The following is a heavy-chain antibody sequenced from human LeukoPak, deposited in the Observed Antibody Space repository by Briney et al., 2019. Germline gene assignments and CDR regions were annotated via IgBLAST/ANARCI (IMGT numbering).Heavy chain of an antibody. V-gene: IGHV3-48*02. CDR2: MSSSGGAI. J-gene: IGHJ3*02. Sequence: GGSLRLSCTASGFTFSYYSMNWVRQAPGKGLEWVSYMSSSGGAIFYADSVKGRFTISRDNAKNSLYLQMNSLRDEDTAVYYCARDLLYAFDIWGQGTMVTVSS. CDR1: GFTFSYYS. D-gene: IGHD3-16*01. CDR3: ARDLLYAFDI.